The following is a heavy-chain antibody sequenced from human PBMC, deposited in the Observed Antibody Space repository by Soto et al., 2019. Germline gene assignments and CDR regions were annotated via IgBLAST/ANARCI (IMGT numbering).Heavy chain of an antibody. J-gene: IGHJ4*02. CDR1: GFTFSNYW. Sequence: PGGSLRLSCAASGFTFSNYWMNWVRQAPGKGLEWVANMNQDGTEKNYVDSVKGRFTISRDNAKNSLYLQMNNPRAEDTAMYYCVRAGLPVAYDFWGQGTLVTVSS. CDR3: VRAGLPVAYDF. CDR2: MNQDGTEK. D-gene: IGHD2-2*01. V-gene: IGHV3-7*03.